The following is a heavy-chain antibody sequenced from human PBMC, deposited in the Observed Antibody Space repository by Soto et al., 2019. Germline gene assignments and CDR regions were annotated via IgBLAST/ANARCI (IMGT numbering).Heavy chain of an antibody. CDR3: ARAPLGYCSGGSCYDENWFDP. Sequence: ASVKVSCKASGGTFSSYAIRWVRQAPGQGLEWMGGIIPIFGTANYAQKFQGRVTITADESTSTAYMELSSLRSEDTAVYYCARAPLGYCSGGSCYDENWFDPWGQGTLVTVSS. J-gene: IGHJ5*02. D-gene: IGHD2-15*01. CDR1: GGTFSSYA. V-gene: IGHV1-69*13. CDR2: IIPIFGTA.